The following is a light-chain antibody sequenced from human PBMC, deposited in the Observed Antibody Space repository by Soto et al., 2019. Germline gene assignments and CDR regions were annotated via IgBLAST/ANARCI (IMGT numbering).Light chain of an antibody. CDR1: QSVSSIS. CDR3: EQYSSSLLT. CDR2: GAS. Sequence: VGTQAPGTLSLAPGERAALCCRASQSVSSISVVWYQQYPGQAPRLLIYGASSRATGIPDRFSGRGSRTDFTLTISRLQPEDFAVYYCEQYSSSLLTFGQGIRLEIK. J-gene: IGKJ5*01. V-gene: IGKV3-20*01.